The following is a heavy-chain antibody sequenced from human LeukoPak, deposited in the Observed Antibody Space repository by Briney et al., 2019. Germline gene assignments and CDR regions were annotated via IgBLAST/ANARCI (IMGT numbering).Heavy chain of an antibody. CDR3: ARRGFEVVPAATFDY. CDR2: INHSGST. Sequence: SETLSLTCAVYGGSFSGYYWSWIRQPPGKWLEWIGEINHSGSTNYNPSLKSRVTISVDTSKNQFSLKLSSVTAADTAVYYCARRGFEVVPAATFDYWGQGTLVTVSS. CDR1: GGSFSGYY. D-gene: IGHD2-2*01. V-gene: IGHV4-34*01. J-gene: IGHJ4*02.